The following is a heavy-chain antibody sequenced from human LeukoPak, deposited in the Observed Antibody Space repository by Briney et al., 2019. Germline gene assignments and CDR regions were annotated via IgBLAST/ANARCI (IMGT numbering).Heavy chain of an antibody. CDR3: ARDFLRIQLWLHQDFFDY. CDR1: GFTFSSYA. Sequence: GGSLRLSCAASGFTFSSYAMSWARQAPGKGLEWVSAISGSGGSTYYADSVKGRFTISRDNSKNTLYLQMNSLRAEDTAVYYCARDFLRIQLWLHQDFFDYWGQGTLVTVSS. J-gene: IGHJ4*02. V-gene: IGHV3-23*01. CDR2: ISGSGGST. D-gene: IGHD5-18*01.